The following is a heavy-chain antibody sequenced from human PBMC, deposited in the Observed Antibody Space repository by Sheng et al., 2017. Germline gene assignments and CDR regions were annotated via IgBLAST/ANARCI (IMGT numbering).Heavy chain of an antibody. J-gene: IGHJ4*02. CDR2: IYPNSGDT. CDR1: EYTFTDYY. V-gene: IGHV1-2*02. CDR3: ARISTTDIVGATIIDY. D-gene: IGHD1-26*01. Sequence: QVHLVQSGAEVKRPGASVKVSCKASEYTFTDYYIFWVRQAPGQGLEWMGWIYPNSGDTHYAQKFQGRVTMTRDTSISTAYMDLIRLRADDTALYFCARISTTDIVGATIIDYWGQGTLVTVSS.